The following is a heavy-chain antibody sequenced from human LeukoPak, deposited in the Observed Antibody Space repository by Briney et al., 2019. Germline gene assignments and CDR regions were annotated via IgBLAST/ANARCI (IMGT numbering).Heavy chain of an antibody. V-gene: IGHV4-34*01. CDR2: INHSGST. J-gene: IGHJ4*02. D-gene: IGHD4-17*01. Sequence: SETLSLTCTVSGDSISYYYWSWIRQPPGKGLEWIGEINHSGSTNYNPSLKSRVTISVDTSKNQFSLKLSSVTAADTAVYYCARELKDGDYFDYWGQGTLVTVSS. CDR3: ARELKDGDYFDY. CDR1: GDSISYYY.